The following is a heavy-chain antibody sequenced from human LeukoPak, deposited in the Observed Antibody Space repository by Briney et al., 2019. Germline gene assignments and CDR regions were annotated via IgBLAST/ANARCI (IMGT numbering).Heavy chain of an antibody. CDR2: INTNTGNP. D-gene: IGHD3-10*01. Sequence: ASVTVSCKASGYTFTSYAMNWVRQAPGQGLEWMGWINTNTGNPTYAQGFTGRFVFSLDTSVSTAYLQISSLKAGDTAVYYCARMKSLLWFGDLGYYFDYWGQGTLVTVSS. V-gene: IGHV7-4-1*02. CDR3: ARMKSLLWFGDLGYYFDY. J-gene: IGHJ4*02. CDR1: GYTFTSYA.